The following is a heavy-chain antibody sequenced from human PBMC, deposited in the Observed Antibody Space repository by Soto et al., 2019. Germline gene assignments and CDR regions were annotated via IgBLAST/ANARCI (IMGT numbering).Heavy chain of an antibody. CDR3: ARRIVVVQAAIGENWFDP. J-gene: IGHJ5*02. CDR2: IDPSDSYT. V-gene: IGHV5-10-1*01. D-gene: IGHD2-2*01. CDR1: GYSFTSYW. Sequence: GESLKISCKGSGYSFTSYWISWVRQMPGKGLEWMGRIDPSDSYTNYSPSFQGHVTISADKSISTAYLQWSSLKASDTAMYYCARRIVVVQAAIGENWFDPWGQGTMATVYS.